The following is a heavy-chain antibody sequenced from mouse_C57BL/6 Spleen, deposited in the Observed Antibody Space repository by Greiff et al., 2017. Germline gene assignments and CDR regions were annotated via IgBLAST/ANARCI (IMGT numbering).Heavy chain of an antibody. CDR2: IYPGSGST. D-gene: IGHD1-1*01. V-gene: IGHV1-55*01. CDR3: EGAAYYGSTVWYFGV. CDR1: GYTFTSYW. Sequence: QVQLQQPGAELVKPGASVKMSCKASGYTFTSYWITWVKQRPGQGLAWIGDIYPGSGSTNYNEKFKSKATLTVDTSSSTAYMQLSSLTSEDSAVYYCEGAAYYGSTVWYFGVWGTGTTVTVSS. J-gene: IGHJ1*03.